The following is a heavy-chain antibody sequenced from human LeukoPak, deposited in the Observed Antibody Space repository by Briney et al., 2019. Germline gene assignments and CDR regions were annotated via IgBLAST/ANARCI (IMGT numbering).Heavy chain of an antibody. V-gene: IGHV3-30*04. Sequence: GGSLRLSCAASGFTFSPYAMHWVRQAPGKGLEWVAVISHYDGSHKYYADSVKGQFTISRDNSKNTLYLEMNSLRSEDTAVYYCARAMVRGVMPYWGQGTLVTVSS. CDR2: ISHYDGSHK. D-gene: IGHD3-10*01. CDR3: ARAMVRGVMPY. J-gene: IGHJ4*02. CDR1: GFTFSPYA.